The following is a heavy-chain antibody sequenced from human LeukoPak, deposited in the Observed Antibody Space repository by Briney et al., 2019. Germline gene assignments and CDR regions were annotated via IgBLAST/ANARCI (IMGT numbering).Heavy chain of an antibody. CDR2: IKQEGSEK. J-gene: IGHJ4*02. CDR3: GRGGAVASY. Sequence: PGXXLRLSCEASGFTLSTYWMSWFRQAPGKGVEWVANIKQEGSEKYYVDSVKGRFTISREKAQKSVYLQMNSLRVEDTAVYYCGRGGAVASYWGQGALVTVSS. V-gene: IGHV3-7*01. D-gene: IGHD6-19*01. CDR1: GFTLSTYW.